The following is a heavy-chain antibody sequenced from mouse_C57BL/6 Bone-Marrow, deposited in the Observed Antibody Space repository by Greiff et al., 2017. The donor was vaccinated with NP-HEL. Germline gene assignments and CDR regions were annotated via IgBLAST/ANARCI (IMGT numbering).Heavy chain of an antibody. Sequence: FTISRDNARNTLYLQMSSLKSEDTAMYYCTREGGLGPFAYWGQGTLVTVSA. D-gene: IGHD4-1*01. CDR3: TREGGLGPFAY. J-gene: IGHJ3*01. V-gene: IGHV5-6-4*01.